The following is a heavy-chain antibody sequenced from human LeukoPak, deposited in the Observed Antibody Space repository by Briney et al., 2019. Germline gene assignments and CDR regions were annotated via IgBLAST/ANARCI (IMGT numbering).Heavy chain of an antibody. V-gene: IGHV3-48*03. CDR1: GFTFSSYE. Sequence: GGSLRLSCAASGFTFSSYEMNWVRQAPGKGLEWVSYISSSGSTIYYADSVKGRFTISRDNAKNSLYLQMNSLRAEDTAVYYCAREGFYRRWFGELSFYHLDYWGQGTLVTVSS. CDR2: ISSSGSTI. D-gene: IGHD3-10*01. CDR3: AREGFYRRWFGELSFYHLDY. J-gene: IGHJ4*02.